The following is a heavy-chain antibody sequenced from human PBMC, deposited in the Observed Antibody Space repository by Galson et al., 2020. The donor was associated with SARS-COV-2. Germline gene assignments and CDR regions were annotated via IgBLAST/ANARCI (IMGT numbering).Heavy chain of an antibody. V-gene: IGHV3-74*01. CDR2: IYSEGSST. D-gene: IGHD7-27*01. CDR3: ARGDMGNDYFDY. J-gene: IGHJ4*02. Sequence: ALHGESLKISCAVPGFTFSNHWMHWVRQAPGKGLVWVSRIYSEGSSTSYADSVKGRFTISGDNAKNTLYLQMNSLRAEDTAGYYCARGDMGNDYFDYWGQGTLVTVSS. CDR1: GFTFSNHW.